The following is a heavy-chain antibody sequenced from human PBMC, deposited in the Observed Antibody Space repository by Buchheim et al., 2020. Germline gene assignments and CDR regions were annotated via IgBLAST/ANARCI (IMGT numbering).Heavy chain of an antibody. CDR1: GFTFSSYA. V-gene: IGHV3-23*01. CDR3: AKNLGGSYYPQNGMDV. D-gene: IGHD1-26*01. J-gene: IGHJ6*02. Sequence: EVQLLESGGGLVQPGGSLRLSCAASGFTFSSYAMSWVRQAPGKGLEWVSAISGSGGSTYYADSVKGRVTISRDNSKNTLDLQMNSLRAEDTAVYYCAKNLGGSYYPQNGMDVWGQGTT. CDR2: ISGSGGST.